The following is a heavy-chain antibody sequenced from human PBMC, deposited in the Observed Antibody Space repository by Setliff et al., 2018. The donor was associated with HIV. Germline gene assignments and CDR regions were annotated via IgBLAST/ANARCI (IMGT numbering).Heavy chain of an antibody. CDR2: IIPIFGST. V-gene: IGHV1-69*13. J-gene: IGHJ4*02. CDR1: GYTFSNYD. D-gene: IGHD2-15*01. Sequence: SVKVSCKASGYTFSNYDINWVRQAPGQGLEWMGGIIPIFGSTKYAQKFQGRVTITADESTSTADMELSSLRSEDTAVYYCARGGGVYCSGTFDYWGQGTLVTVSS. CDR3: ARGGGVYCSGTFDY.